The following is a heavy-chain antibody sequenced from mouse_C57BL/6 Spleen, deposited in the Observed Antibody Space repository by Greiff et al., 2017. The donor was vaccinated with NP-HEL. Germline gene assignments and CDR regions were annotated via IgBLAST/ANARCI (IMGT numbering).Heavy chain of an antibody. D-gene: IGHD1-1*01. CDR3: ARVTTVAFDY. CDR1: GYTFTSYW. V-gene: IGHV1-69*01. CDR2: IDPSDSYT. J-gene: IGHJ2*01. Sequence: QVQLQQPGAELVMPGASVKLSCKASGYTFTSYWMHWVKQRPGQGLEWIGEIDPSDSYTNYNQKFKGKSTLTVDKSSSTAYMQLSSLTSEDSAVYYCARVTTVAFDYWGQGTTLTVSS.